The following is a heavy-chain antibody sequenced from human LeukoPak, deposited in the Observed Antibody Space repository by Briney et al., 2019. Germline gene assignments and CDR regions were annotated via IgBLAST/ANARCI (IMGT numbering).Heavy chain of an antibody. J-gene: IGHJ4*02. CDR1: GFTFSSYS. V-gene: IGHV3-48*04. Sequence: GGSLRLSCAASGFTFSSYSMNWVRQAPGKGLEWVSYISSSSSTMYYADSVKGRFTISRDNAKKSLYLQMDSLRAEDTAVYYCATHYYDSSGFVDFWGQGTLVTVSS. CDR3: ATHYYDSSGFVDF. CDR2: ISSSSSTM. D-gene: IGHD3-22*01.